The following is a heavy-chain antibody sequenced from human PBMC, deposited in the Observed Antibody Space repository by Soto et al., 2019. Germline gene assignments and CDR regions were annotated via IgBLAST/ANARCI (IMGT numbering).Heavy chain of an antibody. J-gene: IGHJ4*02. Sequence: QLQLQESGPGLVKPSETLSLTCTVSGGSISSSSYYWGWIRQPPGKGLEWIGSIYYSGSTYYNPSLKSRVTISVDTSQNQFSLKLSSVTAADTAVYYCARLGNWNYGSADYWGQGTLVTVSS. D-gene: IGHD1-7*01. CDR1: GGSISSSSYY. V-gene: IGHV4-39*01. CDR3: ARLGNWNYGSADY. CDR2: IYYSGST.